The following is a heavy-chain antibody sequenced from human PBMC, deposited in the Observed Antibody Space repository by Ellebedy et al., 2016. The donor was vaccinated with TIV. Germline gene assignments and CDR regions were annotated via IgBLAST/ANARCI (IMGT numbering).Heavy chain of an antibody. J-gene: IGHJ5*02. CDR2: IIPIFGTA. CDR3: ARDLVSGLTFDP. V-gene: IGHV1-69*13. D-gene: IGHD3-10*01. Sequence: ASVKVSCKASGGTFSSYAISWVRQAPGQGLEWMGGIIPIFGTANYAQKFQGRVTITADESTSTAYMELSSLRSEDTAVYYCARDLVSGLTFDPWGQGTLVTVSS. CDR1: GGTFSSYA.